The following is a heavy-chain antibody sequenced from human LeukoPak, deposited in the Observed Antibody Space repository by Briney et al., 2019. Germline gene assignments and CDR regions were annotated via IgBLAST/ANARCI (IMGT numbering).Heavy chain of an antibody. CDR1: GGSISSYY. Sequence: SETLSLTCTVSGGSISSYYWSWIRQPPGKGLEWIGYIYYSGSTNYNPSLKSRVTISVDTSKNQFSLKLSSVTAADTAVCYCARGVSRSGLGYWGQGTLVTVSS. J-gene: IGHJ4*02. CDR3: ARGVSRSGLGY. D-gene: IGHD1-14*01. CDR2: IYYSGST. V-gene: IGHV4-59*01.